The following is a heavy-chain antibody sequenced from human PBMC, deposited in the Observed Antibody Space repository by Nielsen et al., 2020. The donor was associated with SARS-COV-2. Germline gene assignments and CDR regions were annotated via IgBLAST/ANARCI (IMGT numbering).Heavy chain of an antibody. CDR2: IWYDGSNK. V-gene: IGHV3-33*01. CDR3: ARAPVDIVVVPAALIKVYYYYGMDV. Sequence: GESLKISCAASGFTFSSYGMHWVRQAPGKGLEWVAVIWYDGSNKYYADSVKGRFTISRDNSKNTLYLQMNSLRAEDTAVYYCARAPVDIVVVPAALIKVYYYYGMDVWGQGTTVTVSS. J-gene: IGHJ6*02. CDR1: GFTFSSYG. D-gene: IGHD2-2*03.